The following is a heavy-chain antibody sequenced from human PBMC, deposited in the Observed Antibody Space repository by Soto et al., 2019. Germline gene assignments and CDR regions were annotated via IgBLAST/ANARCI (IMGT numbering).Heavy chain of an antibody. V-gene: IGHV3-15*01. Sequence: GESLKISCAASGFTFSNAWMSWVRQAPGKGLEWVGRIKSKTDGGTTDYAAPVKGRFTISRDDSKNTLYLQMNSLKTEDTAVYYCTTKIGTTYYDSSGYYFDYWGQGTLVTVSS. CDR2: IKSKTDGGTT. CDR3: TTKIGTTYYDSSGYYFDY. CDR1: GFTFSNAW. J-gene: IGHJ4*02. D-gene: IGHD3-22*01.